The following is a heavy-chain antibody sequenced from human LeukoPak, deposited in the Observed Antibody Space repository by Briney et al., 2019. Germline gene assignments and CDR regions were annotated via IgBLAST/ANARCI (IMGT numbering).Heavy chain of an antibody. J-gene: IGHJ4*02. V-gene: IGHV1-2*02. D-gene: IGHD1-14*01. CDR3: AREKSEEYYFDY. CDR1: GYTFTGYY. CDR2: INPNSGGT. Sequence: ASVKVSCKASGYTFTGYYMHWVRQAPGQGLEWMGWINPNSGGTNYAQKFRGRVTMTRDTSISTAYMELSRLRSDDTAVYYCAREKSEEYYFDYWGQGTLVTVSS.